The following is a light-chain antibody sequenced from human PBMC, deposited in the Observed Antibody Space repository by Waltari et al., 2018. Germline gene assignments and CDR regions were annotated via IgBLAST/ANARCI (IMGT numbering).Light chain of an antibody. V-gene: IGKV1D-12*01. J-gene: IGKJ5*01. CDR2: DAT. CDR1: QGIRTW. CDR3: QQANSFPIT. Sequence: TITCRASQGIRTWLSWYQKRPGEAPRLLIHDATSLQSGVPSRFNGGGSGTDFTLTISGLQPEDFATYYCQQANSFPITFGQGTRLDIK.